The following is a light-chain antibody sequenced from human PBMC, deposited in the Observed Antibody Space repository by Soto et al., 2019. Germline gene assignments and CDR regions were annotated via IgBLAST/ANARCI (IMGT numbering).Light chain of an antibody. Sequence: QSVLTQPPSASGTPGQRVTISCSGSSSNIGSNTVDWYQQLPGAAPKLLIYSNDQRPSGVPDRFSGSKSGTSASLAISGLQSEDEADYYCATWDDRLNDRVFGSGTKVTVL. V-gene: IGLV1-44*01. CDR1: SSNIGSNT. J-gene: IGLJ1*01. CDR2: SND. CDR3: ATWDDRLNDRV.